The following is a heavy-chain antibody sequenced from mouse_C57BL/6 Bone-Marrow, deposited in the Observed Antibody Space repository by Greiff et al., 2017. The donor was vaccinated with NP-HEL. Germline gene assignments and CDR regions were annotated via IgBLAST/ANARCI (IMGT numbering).Heavy chain of an antibody. V-gene: IGHV1-4*01. Sequence: QVQLKESGAELARPGASVKMSCKASGYTFTSYTMHWVKQRPGQGLEWIGYINPSSGYTKYNQKFKDKATLTADKSSSTAYMQLSSLTSEDSAVYYCARRRVDPFDYWGQGTTLTVSS. CDR3: ARRRVDPFDY. CDR2: INPSSGYT. CDR1: GYTFTSYT. J-gene: IGHJ2*01.